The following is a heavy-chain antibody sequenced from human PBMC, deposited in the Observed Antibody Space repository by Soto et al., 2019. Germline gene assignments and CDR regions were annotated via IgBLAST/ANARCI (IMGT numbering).Heavy chain of an antibody. Sequence: ASVKVSCKASGYTFTSYYMHWVRQAPGQGLEWMGIINPSGGSTSYAQKFQGRVTMTRDTSTSTVYMELSSLRADDSAVYYCTRGAGFFYGVDVWGLGTTVTVSS. CDR1: GYTFTSYY. J-gene: IGHJ6*02. D-gene: IGHD3-10*01. V-gene: IGHV1-46*01. CDR2: INPSGGST. CDR3: TRGAGFFYGVDV.